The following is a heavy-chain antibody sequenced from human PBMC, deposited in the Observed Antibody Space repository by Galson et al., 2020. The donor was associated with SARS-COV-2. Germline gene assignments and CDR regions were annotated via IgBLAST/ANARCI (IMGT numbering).Heavy chain of an antibody. J-gene: IGHJ6*02. D-gene: IGHD3-3*01. CDR2: IIPIFGTA. CDR1: GGTFSSYA. V-gene: IGHV1-69*13. Sequence: GASVKVSCKASGGTFSSYAISWVRQAPGQGLEWMGGIIPIFGTANYAQKFQGRVTITADESTSTAYMELSSLRSEDTAVYYCARDFWTKAGGVYYYGMDVWGQGTTVTVSS. CDR3: ARDFWTKAGGVYYYGMDV.